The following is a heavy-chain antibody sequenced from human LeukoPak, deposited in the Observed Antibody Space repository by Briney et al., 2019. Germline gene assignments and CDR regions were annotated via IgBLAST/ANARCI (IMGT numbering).Heavy chain of an antibody. CDR2: INPSGGSA. CDR1: GYTFTSYY. D-gene: IGHD1-20*01. CDR3: ARMDNLYYYGMDV. V-gene: IGHV1-46*01. Sequence: ASVKVSCKASGYTFTSYYMHWVRQAPGQGLEWMGIINPSGGSASYAQKFQGRVTMTRDTSTSTVYMELSSLRSEDTAVYYCARMDNLYYYGMDVWGQGTTVTVSS. J-gene: IGHJ6*02.